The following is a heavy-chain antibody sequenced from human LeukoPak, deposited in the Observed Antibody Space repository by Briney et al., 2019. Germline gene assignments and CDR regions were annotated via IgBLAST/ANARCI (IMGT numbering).Heavy chain of an antibody. V-gene: IGHV1-8*02. CDR3: ARGLATAGTGY. CDR2: MNPNSGDT. CDR1: GYTFTGYY. D-gene: IGHD6-13*01. J-gene: IGHJ4*02. Sequence: ASVKVSCKASGYTFTGYYMHWVRQATGQGLEWMGWMNPNSGDTGYAQKFQGRVTMTRNTSISTAYMELSSLRSEDTAVYYCARGLATAGTGYWGQGTLVIVSS.